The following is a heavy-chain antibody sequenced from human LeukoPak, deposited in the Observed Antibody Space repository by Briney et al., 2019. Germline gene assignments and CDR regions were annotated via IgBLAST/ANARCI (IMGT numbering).Heavy chain of an antibody. V-gene: IGHV4-59*01. CDR3: ARDDYDILTGYPSGFDY. CDR1: GGSISTYY. D-gene: IGHD3-9*01. J-gene: IGHJ4*02. CDR2: IYYSGST. Sequence: ASETLSLTCTVSGGSISTYYWSWIRQPPGKGLEWIGYIYYSGSTNYNPSLKSRVTISVDTSKNQFSLKLSSVTAADTAVYYCARDDYDILTGYPSGFDYWGQGTLVTVSS.